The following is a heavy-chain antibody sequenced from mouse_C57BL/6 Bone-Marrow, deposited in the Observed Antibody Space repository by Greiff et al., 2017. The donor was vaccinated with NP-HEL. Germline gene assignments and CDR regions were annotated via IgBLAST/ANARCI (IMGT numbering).Heavy chain of an antibody. Sequence: EVKLVESGGGLVQPGGSLKLSCAASGFTFSDYYMYWVRQTPEKRLEWVAYISNGGGSTYYPDTVKGRFTISRDTAKNTLYLQMSRLKSEDTAMYYSARGSRDVNYYAMDYRGQETSVTVSS. V-gene: IGHV5-12*01. J-gene: IGHJ4*01. CDR1: GFTFSDYY. D-gene: IGHD1-3*01. CDR3: ARGSRDVNYYAMDY. CDR2: ISNGGGST.